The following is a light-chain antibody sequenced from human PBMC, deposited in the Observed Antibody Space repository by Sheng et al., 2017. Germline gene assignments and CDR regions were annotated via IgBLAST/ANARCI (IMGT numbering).Light chain of an antibody. CDR1: QRISNY. V-gene: IGKV1-39*01. Sequence: IRMTQSPSSLSASTGDRVTITCRASQRISNYLSWYQQKLGKAPKFLIYKASTLQGGVPSRFSGSASGTDFTLTISGLQPEDVATYYCQQTYSTPLTFGGGTKVEIK. CDR2: KAS. J-gene: IGKJ4*01. CDR3: QQTYSTPLT.